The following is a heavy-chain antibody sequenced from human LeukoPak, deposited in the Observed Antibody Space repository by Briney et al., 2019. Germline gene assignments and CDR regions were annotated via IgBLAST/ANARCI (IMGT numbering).Heavy chain of an antibody. V-gene: IGHV3-23*01. CDR1: GFTFSSYA. CDR3: AKRREDIVVVVAATPLSDY. Sequence: PGGSLRLSCAASGFTFSSYAMSWVRQAPGKGLEWVSAISGSGGSTYYADSVKGRFTISRDNSKNTLYLQMNSLRAEDTAVYYCAKRREDIVVVVAATPLSDYRGQGTLVTVSS. CDR2: ISGSGGST. D-gene: IGHD2-15*01. J-gene: IGHJ4*02.